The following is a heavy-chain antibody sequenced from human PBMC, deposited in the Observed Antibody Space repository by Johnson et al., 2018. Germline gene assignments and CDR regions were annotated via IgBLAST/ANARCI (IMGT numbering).Heavy chain of an antibody. Sequence: VQLVQSGGGVVQPGRSLRLSCAASGFTFSSYGMHWVGQAPGKGLEWVSYISSSSPSIYYADSVKGRFTIARDNAKNSLYLQMNSLRDEDTAVDYCAGDQSTRSIAYYYYGMDVWGQGTTVTVSS. J-gene: IGHJ6*02. CDR1: GFTFSSYG. CDR3: AGDQSTRSIAYYYYGMDV. V-gene: IGHV3-48*02. CDR2: ISSSSPSI. D-gene: IGHD6-6*01.